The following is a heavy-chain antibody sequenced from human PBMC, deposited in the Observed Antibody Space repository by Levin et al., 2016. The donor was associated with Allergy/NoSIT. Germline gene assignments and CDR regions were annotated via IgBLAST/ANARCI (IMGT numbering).Heavy chain of an antibody. CDR1: GYSFTSYW. Sequence: GESLKISCKGSGYSFTSYWIGWVRQMPGKGLEWMGIIYPGDSDTRYSPSFQGQVTISADKSISTAYLQWSSLKASDTAMYYCARLKFVGDSSERVRWFDPWGQGTLVTVSS. CDR3: ARLKFVGDSSERVRWFDP. J-gene: IGHJ5*02. D-gene: IGHD3-22*01. V-gene: IGHV5-51*01. CDR2: IYPGDSDT.